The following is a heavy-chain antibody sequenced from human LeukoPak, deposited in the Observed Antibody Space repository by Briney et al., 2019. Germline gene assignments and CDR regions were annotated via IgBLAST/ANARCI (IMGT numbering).Heavy chain of an antibody. CDR3: ARALKRKIGYCSSTSCYGGGYYFDY. Sequence: GRSLRLSCAASGFTFSSYAMHWVRQAPGKGLEWVAVISYDGSNEYYADSVKGRFTISRDNSKNTLYLQMNSLRAEDTAVYYCARALKRKIGYCSSTSCYGGGYYFDYWGQGTLVTVSS. CDR2: ISYDGSNE. D-gene: IGHD2-2*01. V-gene: IGHV3-30-3*01. CDR1: GFTFSSYA. J-gene: IGHJ4*02.